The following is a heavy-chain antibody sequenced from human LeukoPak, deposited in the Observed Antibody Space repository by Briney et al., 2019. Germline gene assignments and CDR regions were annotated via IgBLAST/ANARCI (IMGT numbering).Heavy chain of an antibody. V-gene: IGHV4-4*02. J-gene: IGHJ3*02. CDR3: ARQIYYDSSGYYSDAFDI. CDR2: IYHSGST. D-gene: IGHD3-22*01. CDR1: GGSISSSNW. Sequence: SETLSLTCAVSGGSISSSNWWSWVRQPPGKGLEWIGEIYHSGSTNYNPSLKSRVTISVDKSKNQFSLKLSSVTAADTAVYYCARQIYYDSSGYYSDAFDIWGQGTMVTVSS.